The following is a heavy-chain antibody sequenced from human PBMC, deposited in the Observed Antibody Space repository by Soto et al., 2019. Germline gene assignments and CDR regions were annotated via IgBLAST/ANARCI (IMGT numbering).Heavy chain of an antibody. D-gene: IGHD1-20*01. J-gene: IGHJ6*02. CDR1: GGSISSGGYY. CDR3: ARSNRKFVYPRYSYGMDV. CDR2: IYYSGST. Sequence: PSETLSLTCTVSGGSISSGGYYWSWIRQHTGKGLEWIGYIYYSGSTYYNPSLKSRVTISVDTSKNQFSLKLSSVTAADTAMYYCARSNRKFVYPRYSYGMDVWGQGTTVTVSS. V-gene: IGHV4-31*02.